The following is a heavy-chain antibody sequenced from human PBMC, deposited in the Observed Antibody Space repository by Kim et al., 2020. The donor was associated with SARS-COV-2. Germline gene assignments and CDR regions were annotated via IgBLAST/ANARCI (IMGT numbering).Heavy chain of an antibody. Sequence: SETLSITCTVSGASISSSAYYWGWIRQPPGKGLEWIGSIFYRGGPDYNPSLKSRVTISMDTSKNQFSLRLTSVTASDTAIYYCARLESGTFTFFDYWGQGTLVTVSS. D-gene: IGHD3-3*01. CDR1: GASISSSAYY. J-gene: IGHJ4*02. CDR3: ARLESGTFTFFDY. CDR2: IFYRGGP. V-gene: IGHV4-39*01.